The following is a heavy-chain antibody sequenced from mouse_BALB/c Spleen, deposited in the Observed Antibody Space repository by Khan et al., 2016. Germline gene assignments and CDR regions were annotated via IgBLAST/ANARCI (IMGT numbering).Heavy chain of an antibody. CDR3: ARAWYSMDY. J-gene: IGHJ4*01. Sequence: QVQLQQPGAELMKPGASVKISCKAAGYTFSNYWIEWVKQRPGHGLEWIGDILPGNANSNYNENLKGKATLTADTSSNTAYMQLSSLTSEDSAVYYSARAWYSMDYWGQGTSVTVSS. CDR2: ILPGNANS. V-gene: IGHV1-9*01. CDR1: GYTFSNYW.